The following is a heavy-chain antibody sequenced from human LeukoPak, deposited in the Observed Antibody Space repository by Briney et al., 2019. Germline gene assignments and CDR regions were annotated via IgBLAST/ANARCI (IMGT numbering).Heavy chain of an antibody. V-gene: IGHV3-30*18. Sequence: GRSLRLSCAASGFTFSNYAIHWIRQGPGKGLKWVAIISYDGTNKYYADSVKGRFSISRDNSKKTLYLQMNSLRPEDTAVYYCAKAVGFGEAYGMDVWGQGTTVTVSS. CDR1: GFTFSNYA. J-gene: IGHJ6*02. CDR3: AKAVGFGEAYGMDV. D-gene: IGHD3-10*01. CDR2: ISYDGTNK.